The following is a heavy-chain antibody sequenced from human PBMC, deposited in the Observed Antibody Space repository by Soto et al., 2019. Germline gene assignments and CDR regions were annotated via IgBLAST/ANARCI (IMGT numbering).Heavy chain of an antibody. J-gene: IGHJ4*02. V-gene: IGHV4-59*01. Sequence: SETLSLTCSVSGGSISGYYWSWVRQPPGQGLEYIGYIFYTGSTEYKPSLKSRVSMSLDTSDNQFSLNLTSVTAADTAVYFCARFQWTGSGKEYFESWGRGTLVTVSS. CDR3: ARFQWTGSGKEYFES. CDR1: GGSISGYY. D-gene: IGHD3-10*01. CDR2: IFYTGST.